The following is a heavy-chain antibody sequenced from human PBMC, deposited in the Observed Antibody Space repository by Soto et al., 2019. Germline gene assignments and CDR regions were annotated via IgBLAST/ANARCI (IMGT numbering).Heavy chain of an antibody. J-gene: IGHJ4*02. D-gene: IGHD3-16*01. CDR2: INIYKGNT. CDR3: AGERGGYAEGDY. Sequence: QVQLMQSGAEVKKPGASVKVSCKPSGYTFSSYGIAWVRQAPGQGLEWMGWINIYKGNTNYAQKFQDRVTMTTDTSTRTVNMELRSLGSDDTAVYYCAGERGGYAEGDYWGQGTLVTVSS. V-gene: IGHV1-18*01. CDR1: GYTFSSYG.